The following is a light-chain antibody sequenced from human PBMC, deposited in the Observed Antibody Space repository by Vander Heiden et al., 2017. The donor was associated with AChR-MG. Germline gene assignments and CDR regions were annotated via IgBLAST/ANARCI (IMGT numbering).Light chain of an antibody. V-gene: IGKV3-11*01. Sequence: EIVLTQSPATLSLSPGERATLSCRASQSVSSYLAWYQQKPGQAPRLLIYDASNRATVIPARFSGSGYPTDFTLTISSLEPEDFAVYYCQQRSNGPPSLTFGGRTKVEIK. CDR1: QSVSSY. CDR2: DAS. CDR3: QQRSNGPPSLT. J-gene: IGKJ4*01.